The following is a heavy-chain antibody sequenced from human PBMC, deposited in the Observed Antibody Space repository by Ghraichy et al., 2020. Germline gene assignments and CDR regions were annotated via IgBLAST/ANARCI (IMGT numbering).Heavy chain of an antibody. CDR2: ISAYNGNT. CDR1: GYTFTSYG. V-gene: IGHV1-18*01. Sequence: ASVKVSCKASGYTFTSYGISWVRQAPGQGLEWMGWISAYNGNTNYAQKLQGRVTMTTDTSTSTAYMELRSLRSDDTAVYYCAGGNIVVVPAALPYYYYGMDVWGQGTTVTVSS. D-gene: IGHD2-2*01. J-gene: IGHJ6*02. CDR3: AGGNIVVVPAALPYYYYGMDV.